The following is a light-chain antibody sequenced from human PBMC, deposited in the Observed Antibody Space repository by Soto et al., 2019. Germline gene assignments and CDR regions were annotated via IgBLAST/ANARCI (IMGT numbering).Light chain of an antibody. CDR3: QEYGSSPPSWT. CDR2: GAS. Sequence: ETVLTQSPGTLSLSPGERATLFCRASRSVSSSYLACYQQKPGQAPRLLIYGASSRATGIPDRFSGSGSGTDFTLTISRLEPEDFAVYYCQEYGSSPPSWTFGQGTKVEIK. V-gene: IGKV3-20*01. CDR1: RSVSSSY. J-gene: IGKJ1*01.